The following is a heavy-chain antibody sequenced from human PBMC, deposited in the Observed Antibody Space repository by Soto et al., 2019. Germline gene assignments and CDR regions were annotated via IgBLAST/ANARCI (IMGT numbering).Heavy chain of an antibody. CDR1: GFNFNNYA. Sequence: QVQLVESGGGVVQPGRSLRLSCAASGFNFNNYAMHWVRQAPGKGLEWVTLISEDGSKKFFADSVKGRFTVSRDNSKNTVFLQMNSLKSEDTAVYYCAKSAHPATVTLYHFDYWGQGTLVTVSS. J-gene: IGHJ4*02. V-gene: IGHV3-30*18. CDR3: AKSAHPATVTLYHFDY. CDR2: ISEDGSKK. D-gene: IGHD4-17*01.